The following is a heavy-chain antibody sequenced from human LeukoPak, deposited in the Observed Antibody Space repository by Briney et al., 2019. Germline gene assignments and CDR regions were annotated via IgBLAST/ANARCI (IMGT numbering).Heavy chain of an antibody. J-gene: IGHJ4*02. CDR3: AKVRSGYYDILTGNYNPLFDY. Sequence: GGSLRLSCAASGFTFSSNAMSWVRQAPGKGLEWVSAIRGSGGGTYYADSVKGRFTISRDNSKNTLYLQMNSLRAEDTAVYYCAKVRSGYYDILTGNYNPLFDYWGQGTLVTVSS. D-gene: IGHD3-9*01. V-gene: IGHV3-23*01. CDR2: IRGSGGGT. CDR1: GFTFSSNA.